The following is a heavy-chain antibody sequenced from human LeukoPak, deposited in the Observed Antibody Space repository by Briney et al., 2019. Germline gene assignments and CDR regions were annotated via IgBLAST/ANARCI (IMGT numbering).Heavy chain of an antibody. CDR2: IYTSGST. V-gene: IGHV4-4*07. CDR3: ARDRGTIAAAFP. Sequence: KSSETLSLTCTVSGGSISSYYWSWIRQPAGEGLEWIGRIYTSGSTNYNPSLKSRVTMPVDTSKNQFSLKLSSVTAADTAVYYCARDRGTIAAAFPWGQGTLVTVSS. CDR1: GGSISSYY. D-gene: IGHD6-13*01. J-gene: IGHJ5*02.